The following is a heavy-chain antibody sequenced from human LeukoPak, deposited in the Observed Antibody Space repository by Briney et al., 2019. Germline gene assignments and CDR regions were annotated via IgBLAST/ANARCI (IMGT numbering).Heavy chain of an antibody. V-gene: IGHV3-7*01. CDR1: GLAFSTYW. CDR3: TRDFVF. D-gene: IGHD3-3*01. J-gene: IGHJ4*02. Sequence: GGSLRLSCAASGLAFSTYWMDWVRQAPGKGPEWVGNINQDGSVKHYVDSVRGRITISRDNARSSVYLQMSALRVEDTAVYYCTRDFVFWGQGSLVTASS. CDR2: INQDGSVK.